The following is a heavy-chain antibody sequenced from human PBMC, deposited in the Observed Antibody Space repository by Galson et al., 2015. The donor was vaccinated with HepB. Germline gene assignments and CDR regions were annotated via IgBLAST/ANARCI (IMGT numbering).Heavy chain of an antibody. J-gene: IGHJ4*02. CDR1: GGSINNTSYY. V-gene: IGHV4-39*07. D-gene: IGHD6-13*01. CDR3: ARDSQYSSSWIDY. CDR2: IYYIGNT. Sequence: SETLSLTCTVSGGSINNTSYYWGWIHQPPGKGLEWIASIYYIGNTYYNPSLKSRVTISVDTSKSQFSLKLTSVTSADTAVYYCARDSQYSSSWIDYWGQGTLVTVSS.